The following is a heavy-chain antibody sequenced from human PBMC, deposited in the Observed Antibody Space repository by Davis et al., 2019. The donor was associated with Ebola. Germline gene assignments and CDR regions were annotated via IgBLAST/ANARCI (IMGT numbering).Heavy chain of an antibody. J-gene: IGHJ5*02. CDR1: GFTFSSNS. D-gene: IGHD6-19*01. CDR2: ITSDSGRT. CDR3: ARGKSSGSRTGLDP. Sequence: GESLKISCAATGFTFSSNSMNWVRQAPGKGLEWVSSITSDSGRTSYAESVKGRFTISRDNAKNSVYLQMNSLRDEDTAVYYCARGKSSGSRTGLDPWGRGTLVTVSS. V-gene: IGHV3-21*04.